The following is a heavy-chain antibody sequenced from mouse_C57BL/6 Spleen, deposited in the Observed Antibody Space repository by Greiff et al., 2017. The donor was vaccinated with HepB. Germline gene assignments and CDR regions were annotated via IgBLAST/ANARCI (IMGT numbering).Heavy chain of an antibody. Sequence: EVMLVESGEGLVKPGGSLKLSCAASGFTFSSYAMSWVRQTPEKRLEWVAYISSGGDYIYYADTVKGRFTISRDNARNTLYLQMSSLKSEDTAMYYCTRDTLTTVVPDWYFDVWGTGTTVTVSS. CDR1: GFTFSSYA. J-gene: IGHJ1*03. D-gene: IGHD1-1*01. CDR3: TRDTLTTVVPDWYFDV. V-gene: IGHV5-9-1*02. CDR2: ISSGGDYI.